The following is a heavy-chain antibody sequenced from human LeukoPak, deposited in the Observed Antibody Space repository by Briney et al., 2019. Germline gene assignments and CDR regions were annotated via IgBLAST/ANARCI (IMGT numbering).Heavy chain of an antibody. CDR3: AKADRIAAAGTTNDY. V-gene: IGHV3-23*01. CDR2: ISGSGVYT. J-gene: IGHJ4*02. CDR1: GFTFSTYA. Sequence: GGSLRLSCAASGFTFSTYALSWVRQAPGKGLEWVSAISGSGVYTYYADSVKGRFTISRDNSKNTLYLQMNSLRAEDTAVYYCAKADRIAAAGTTNDYWGQGTLVTVSS. D-gene: IGHD6-13*01.